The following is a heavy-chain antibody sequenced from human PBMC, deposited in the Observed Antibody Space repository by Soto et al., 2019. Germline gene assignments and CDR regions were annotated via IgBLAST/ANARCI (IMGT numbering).Heavy chain of an antibody. Sequence: ASVKVSCKASENTFITFAIHWVRQAPGQRLEWMGWINAANGDTKYSQNFQGRVTISRDTSANTTAYMELSGLRSEDTAVYFCARGFRGTYYYYYGLDVWG. J-gene: IGHJ6*02. D-gene: IGHD1-1*01. V-gene: IGHV1-3*01. CDR2: INAANGDT. CDR3: ARGFRGTYYYYYGLDV. CDR1: ENTFITFA.